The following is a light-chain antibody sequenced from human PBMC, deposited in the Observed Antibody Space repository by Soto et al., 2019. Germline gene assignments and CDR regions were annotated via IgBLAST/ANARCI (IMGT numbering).Light chain of an antibody. CDR1: QSISTW. CDR2: KAS. V-gene: IGKV1-5*03. J-gene: IGKJ2*01. CDR3: QQYDNYPYT. Sequence: DIQMTQSPSTLSASVGDRVTITCRASQSISTWLAWYQQKPGKAPNIQIYKASSLESGVPSRFSGSGSGTDFTLTISILQPDDFATYYCQQYDNYPYTFGQGSKLEIK.